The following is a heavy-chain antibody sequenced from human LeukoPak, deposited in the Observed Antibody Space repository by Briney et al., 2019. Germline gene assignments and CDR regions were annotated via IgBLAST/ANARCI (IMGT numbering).Heavy chain of an antibody. Sequence: PGGSLRLSCAASGFTFSSYSMNWVRQAPGKGLEWVSSISSSSSYKYYADSVKGRFTISRDNAKNSLYLQMNSLRAEDTAVYYCARYDILTGPSANAFGIWGQGTMVTVSS. V-gene: IGHV3-21*01. CDR1: GFTFSSYS. J-gene: IGHJ3*02. D-gene: IGHD3-9*01. CDR3: ARYDILTGPSANAFGI. CDR2: ISSSSSYK.